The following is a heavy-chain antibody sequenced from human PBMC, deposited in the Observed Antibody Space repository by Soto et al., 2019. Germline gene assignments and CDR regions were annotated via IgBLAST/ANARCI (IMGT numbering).Heavy chain of an antibody. V-gene: IGHV3-48*01. D-gene: IGHD2-21*02. CDR2: IKTCHASTPAT. CDR3: ARQVYTVVTPFDY. CDR1: GFTFRNLT. Sequence: GCLRVSGAAAGFTFRNLTMNCVRQSLGRGREWIAHIKTCHASTPATYYADSVKGRFTISRDDAKNSLFLEMTSLRGDDTAVYFCARQVYTVVTPFDYWGQGT. J-gene: IGHJ4*02.